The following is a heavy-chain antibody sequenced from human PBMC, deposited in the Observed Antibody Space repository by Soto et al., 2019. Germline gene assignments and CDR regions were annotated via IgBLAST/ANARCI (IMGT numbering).Heavy chain of an antibody. V-gene: IGHV3-48*03. Sequence: EVQLVESGGGLVQPGESVRISCAASGFIFSHYDMNWVRQAPGKGLEWVSYISDSGSTVKYADSLKGRFTISRDNAKNSLYLQMNSLGAEDTATYYCGRVYYESSGYPLVDFWGPGTLVTVSS. J-gene: IGHJ4*02. CDR3: GRVYYESSGYPLVDF. CDR1: GFIFSHYD. CDR2: ISDSGSTV. D-gene: IGHD3-22*01.